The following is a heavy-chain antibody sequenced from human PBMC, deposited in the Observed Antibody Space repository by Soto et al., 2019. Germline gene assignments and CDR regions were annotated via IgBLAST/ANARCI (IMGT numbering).Heavy chain of an antibody. J-gene: IGHJ6*02. CDR1: GYTFTDHY. CDR3: ERGRTVNFYGMDV. V-gene: IGHV1-2*02. D-gene: IGHD4-17*01. Sequence: QVQLVQSGAEVKKPGASVKVSYVASGYTFTDHYIHWVRQAPGQGLEWMGWINPHSGDTIYAKKFQGRVTQTRDTSISTAYMELSRLRSDDTAVYYCERGRTVNFYGMDVWGQGTTVTVSS. CDR2: INPHSGDT.